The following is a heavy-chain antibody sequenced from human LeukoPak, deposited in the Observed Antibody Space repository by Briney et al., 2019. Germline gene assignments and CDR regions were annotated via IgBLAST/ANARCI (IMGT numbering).Heavy chain of an antibody. V-gene: IGHV1-46*03. CDR3: ARVNLSPAKDSWELQGWAFDI. CDR1: GYTFTSYY. J-gene: IGHJ3*02. D-gene: IGHD1-26*01. CDR2: INPSGGST. Sequence: GASVKVSCKASGYTFTSYYMHWVRQAPGQGLEWMGIINPSGGSTSYAQKFQGRVTMTRDTSTSTAYMELSSLRSEDTAVYYCARVNLSPAKDSWELQGWAFDIWAQGTMVTVSS.